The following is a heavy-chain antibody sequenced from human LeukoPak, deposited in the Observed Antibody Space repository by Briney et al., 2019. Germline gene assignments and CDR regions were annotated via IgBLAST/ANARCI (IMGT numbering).Heavy chain of an antibody. D-gene: IGHD5-12*01. CDR2: ISGSGGST. Sequence: PVGSLRLSCAASGFTFSSYAMSWVRQAPGKGLEWVSAISGSGGSTYYADSVKGRFTISRDTSKDTLYLQMNTLRAEDTAVYYCAKSGKTSGYDSFGIAWGQGTLVTVSS. J-gene: IGHJ5*02. CDR1: GFTFSSYA. V-gene: IGHV3-23*01. CDR3: AKSGKTSGYDSFGIA.